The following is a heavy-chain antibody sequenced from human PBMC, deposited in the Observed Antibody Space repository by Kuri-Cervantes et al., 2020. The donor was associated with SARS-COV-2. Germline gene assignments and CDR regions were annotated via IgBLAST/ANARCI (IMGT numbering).Heavy chain of an antibody. CDR1: GFTFSSYS. CDR2: ISSSSSYI. V-gene: IGHV3-21*01. CDR3: ARDRDGYSSSWYGGYYYGMDV. J-gene: IGHJ6*02. Sequence: GESLKIFCAASGFTFSSYSMNWVRQAPGKGLEWVSSISSSSSYIYYADSVKGRFTISRDNAKNSLYLQMNSLRAEDTAVYYCARDRDGYSSSWYGGYYYGMDVWGQGTTVTVSS. D-gene: IGHD6-13*01.